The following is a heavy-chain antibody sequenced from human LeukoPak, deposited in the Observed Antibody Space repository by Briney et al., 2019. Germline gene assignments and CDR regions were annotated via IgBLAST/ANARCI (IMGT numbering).Heavy chain of an antibody. CDR2: FDPEDGET. V-gene: IGHV1-24*01. J-gene: IGHJ4*02. CDR3: ARDLGTAVAGRSPSHD. CDR1: GYTLTELS. Sequence: GASVKVSCKVSGYTLTELSMHWVRQAPGKGLEWMGGFDPEDGETIYAQKFQGRVTMTEDTSTDTAYMELSSLRSEDTAVYYCARDLGTAVAGRSPSHDWGQGTLVTVSS. D-gene: IGHD6-19*01.